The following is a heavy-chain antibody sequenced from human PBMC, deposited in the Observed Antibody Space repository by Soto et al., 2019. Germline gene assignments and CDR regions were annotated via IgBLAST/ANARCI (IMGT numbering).Heavy chain of an antibody. CDR1: GFTFSSYG. Sequence: GGSLRLSCAASGFTFSSYGMHWVRQAPGKGLEWVAVISYDGSNKYYADSVKGRFTISRDNSKNTLYLQMNSLRAEDTAVYYCATHGLGELLHYYYGMDVWGQGTTVTVSS. V-gene: IGHV3-30*03. CDR2: ISYDGSNK. J-gene: IGHJ6*02. CDR3: ATHGLGELLHYYYGMDV. D-gene: IGHD3-10*01.